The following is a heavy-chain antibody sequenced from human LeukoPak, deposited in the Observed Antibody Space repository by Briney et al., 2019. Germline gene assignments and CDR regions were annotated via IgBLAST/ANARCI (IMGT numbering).Heavy chain of an antibody. CDR1: GGTFSSYA. D-gene: IGHD6-13*01. V-gene: IGHV1-69*06. Sequence: SVKVSFKASGGTFSSYAISWVRQAPGQGLEWMGGIIPIFGTANYAQKFQGRVTITADKSTSTAYMELSSLRSEDTAVYYCASSSSSWSQYYFDYWGQGTLVTVSS. J-gene: IGHJ4*02. CDR2: IIPIFGTA. CDR3: ASSSSSWSQYYFDY.